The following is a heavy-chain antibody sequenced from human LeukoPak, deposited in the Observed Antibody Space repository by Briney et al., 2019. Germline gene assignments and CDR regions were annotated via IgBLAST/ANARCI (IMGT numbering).Heavy chain of an antibody. Sequence: PSETLSLTCTVSDGSISSYYWSWIRQPPGKGLEWIGYIYYNGSTNYNPSLKSRVTISVDTSKNQFSLKLSSVTAADTAVYYCARADYSSTWSHDYYYMDVWGKGTTVTVSS. CDR3: ARADYSSTWSHDYYYMDV. J-gene: IGHJ6*03. CDR1: DGSISSYY. CDR2: IYYNGST. V-gene: IGHV4-59*08. D-gene: IGHD6-13*01.